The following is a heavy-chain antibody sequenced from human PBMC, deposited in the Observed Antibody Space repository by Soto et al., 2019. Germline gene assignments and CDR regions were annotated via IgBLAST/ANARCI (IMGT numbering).Heavy chain of an antibody. Sequence: EVQLVESGGGLVQPGRSLRLSCAASGFTFDDYAMHWVRQAPGKGLEWVSGISWNSGSIGYADSVKGRFTISRDNAKNSLYLQMNSLRAGDTALYYCAKAFGSWGQGTMVTVSS. CDR2: ISWNSGSI. J-gene: IGHJ3*01. V-gene: IGHV3-9*01. D-gene: IGHD3-10*01. CDR3: AKAFGS. CDR1: GFTFDDYA.